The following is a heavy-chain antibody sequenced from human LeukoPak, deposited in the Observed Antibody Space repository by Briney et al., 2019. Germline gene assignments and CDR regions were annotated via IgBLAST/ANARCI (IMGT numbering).Heavy chain of an antibody. Sequence: PGGSLRLSCAASGFTFSSYGMHWVRQAPGKGLEWVAVISYDGSNKYYADSVKGRFTISRDNAKNSLYLQMNSLRAEDTAVYYCARDFRTTSGYWGQGTLVTVSS. D-gene: IGHD4-17*01. CDR1: GFTFSSYG. CDR3: ARDFRTTSGY. J-gene: IGHJ4*02. CDR2: ISYDGSNK. V-gene: IGHV3-30*03.